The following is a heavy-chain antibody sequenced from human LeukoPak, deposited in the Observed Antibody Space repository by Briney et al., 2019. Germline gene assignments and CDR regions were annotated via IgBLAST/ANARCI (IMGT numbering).Heavy chain of an antibody. J-gene: IGHJ6*02. CDR2: ISYDGSNK. CDR3: ALRGFGELLTPTYYYYGMDV. Sequence: GGSLRLSCAASGFTFSSYAMHWVRQAPGKGLEWGAVISYDGSNKYYADSVKGRFTISRDNSKNTLYLQMNSLRAEDTAVYYCALRGFGELLTPTYYYYGMDVWGQGTTVTVSS. V-gene: IGHV3-30*04. CDR1: GFTFSSYA. D-gene: IGHD3-10*01.